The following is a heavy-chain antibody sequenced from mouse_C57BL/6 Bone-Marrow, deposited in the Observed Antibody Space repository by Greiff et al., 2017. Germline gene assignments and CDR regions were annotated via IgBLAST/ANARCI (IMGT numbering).Heavy chain of an antibody. CDR2: INPSNGGT. Sequence: QVQLQQPGTELVKPGASVKLSCKASGYTFTSYWLHWVKQRPGQGLEWIGNINPSNGGTNYNEKFKSKATLTVDKSSSTAYMQLSSLTSEDSAVYYCARGRLLREYFDYWGQGTTLTVSS. D-gene: IGHD2-3*01. CDR1: GYTFTSYW. V-gene: IGHV1-53*01. J-gene: IGHJ2*01. CDR3: ARGRLLREYFDY.